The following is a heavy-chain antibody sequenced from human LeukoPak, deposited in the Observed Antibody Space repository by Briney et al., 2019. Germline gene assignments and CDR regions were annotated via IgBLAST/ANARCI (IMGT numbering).Heavy chain of an antibody. D-gene: IGHD4-17*01. CDR1: GFTFSSYW. V-gene: IGHV3-30*18. Sequence: GGSLRLSCAASGFTFSSYWMHWVRQAPGKGLEWVAIISYDGGKKDYADSVKGRFTISRDNSKNTLYLQMNSLRAEDTAVYYCAKDRSKGYYGDEFDFWGQGTLVTVSS. CDR2: ISYDGGKK. J-gene: IGHJ4*02. CDR3: AKDRSKGYYGDEFDF.